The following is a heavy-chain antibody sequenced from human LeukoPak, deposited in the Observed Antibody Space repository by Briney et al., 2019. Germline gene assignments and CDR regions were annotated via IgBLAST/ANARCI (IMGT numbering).Heavy chain of an antibody. D-gene: IGHD3-22*01. CDR1: GYTFTSHG. V-gene: IGHV1-18*01. J-gene: IGHJ3*02. Sequence: GASEKVSCKASGYTFTSHGISWVPQAPGQGLEWMGWISAYNGNTNYAQKFQGKVTMTTQASTNTDYLELRSLRFDDTRVVSGSTGITYYHSSGKAAFDIWGQETRVTVSS. CDR2: ISAYNGNT. CDR3: STGITYYHSSGKAAFDI.